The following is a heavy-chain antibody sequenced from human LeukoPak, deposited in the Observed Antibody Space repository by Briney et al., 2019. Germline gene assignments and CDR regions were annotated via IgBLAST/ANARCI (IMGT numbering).Heavy chain of an antibody. D-gene: IGHD3-16*01. CDR1: GFIFSNYG. CDR2: IYSGGST. CDR3: ARGGVLNDY. V-gene: IGHV3-53*01. J-gene: IGHJ4*02. Sequence: GGSLRLSCAASGFIFSNYGMSWVRQAPGKGLEWVSVIYSGGSTYYADSVKGRFTISRDNSKNTLYLQMNSLRAEDTAVYYCARGGVLNDYWGQGTLVTVSS.